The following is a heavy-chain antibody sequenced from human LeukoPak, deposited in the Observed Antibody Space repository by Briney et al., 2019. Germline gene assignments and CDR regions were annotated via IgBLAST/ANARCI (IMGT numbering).Heavy chain of an antibody. CDR3: AKGTCSSTSCHPAFDI. D-gene: IGHD2-2*01. V-gene: IGHV3-23*01. CDR2: ISGSGGST. CDR1: GFTFSSYA. Sequence: GGSLRLSCAASGFTFSSYAMSWVRQAPGKGLEWVSAISGSGGSTYYADSVKGRFTISRDNSKNTLYLQMTSLRAEDTAVYYCAKGTCSSTSCHPAFDIWGQGKMVSVS. J-gene: IGHJ3*02.